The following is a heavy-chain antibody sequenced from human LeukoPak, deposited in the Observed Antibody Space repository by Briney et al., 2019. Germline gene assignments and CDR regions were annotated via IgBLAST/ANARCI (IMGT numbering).Heavy chain of an antibody. D-gene: IGHD6-13*01. CDR2: IYSGGST. V-gene: IGHV3-53*01. Sequence: GGSLRLSCAASGFTVSSNYMSWVRQAPGKGLEWVSVIYSGGSTYYADSVMRRFTISRDNSKNTLYLQMNSLRAEDTAVYYCASANSNSWPHEYDYWGQGTLVTVSS. CDR3: ASANSNSWPHEYDY. CDR1: GFTVSSNY. J-gene: IGHJ4*02.